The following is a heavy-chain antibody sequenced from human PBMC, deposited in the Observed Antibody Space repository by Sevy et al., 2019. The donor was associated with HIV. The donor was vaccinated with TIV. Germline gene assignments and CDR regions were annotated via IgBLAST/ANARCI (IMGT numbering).Heavy chain of an antibody. CDR3: ARLNVYYYDDDGYYTTGNAFDT. J-gene: IGHJ3*02. D-gene: IGHD3-22*01. CDR2: IYSGDKT. Sequence: GESLKISCAASGFSVSDTYMSWVRQAPGKGLEWVSVIYSGDKTYHADSVKGRFTISRDSSKNTIYLQLNSLRTEDTAVYYCARLNVYYYDDDGYYTTGNAFDTWGQGTMVTVSS. CDR1: GFSVSDTY. V-gene: IGHV3-53*01.